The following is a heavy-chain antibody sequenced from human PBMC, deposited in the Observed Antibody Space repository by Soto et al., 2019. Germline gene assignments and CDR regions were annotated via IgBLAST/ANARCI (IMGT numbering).Heavy chain of an antibody. Sequence: ASVKVSCKASGYTFTGYYMHWVRQAPGQGLEWMGWINPNSGGTNYAQKFQGRVTMTRDTSISTAYMELSRLRSDDTAVYYCARVYSGSWPDYYYGMDVWGQGTTVTVSS. V-gene: IGHV1-2*02. D-gene: IGHD6-13*01. J-gene: IGHJ6*02. CDR2: INPNSGGT. CDR1: GYTFTGYY. CDR3: ARVYSGSWPDYYYGMDV.